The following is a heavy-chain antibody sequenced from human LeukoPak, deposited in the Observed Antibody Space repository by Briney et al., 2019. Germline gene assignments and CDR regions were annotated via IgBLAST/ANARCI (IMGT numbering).Heavy chain of an antibody. CDR3: ARGYYYDSSGYVEFDY. J-gene: IGHJ4*02. CDR1: GYTFTGYY. Sequence: ASVKVSCKASGYTFTGYYMHWVRQAPGQGLEWMGWMNPNSGNTGYAQKFQGRVTMTRNTSISTAYMELSSLRSEDTAVYYCARGYYYDSSGYVEFDYWGQGTLVTVSS. D-gene: IGHD3-22*01. CDR2: MNPNSGNT. V-gene: IGHV1-8*02.